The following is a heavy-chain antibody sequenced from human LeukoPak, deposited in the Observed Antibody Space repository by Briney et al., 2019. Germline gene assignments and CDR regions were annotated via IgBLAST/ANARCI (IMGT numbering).Heavy chain of an antibody. J-gene: IGHJ4*02. Sequence: GGSLRLSCAASGFTFSYYYMSWIRQAPGKGLEWVSCISSSGSTIYYADSVKGRFTISRDNAKNSLYLQMNSLRAEDTAVYYCARGYTYYYDSSGYSYWGQGTLVTVSS. V-gene: IGHV3-11*01. CDR1: GFTFSYYY. CDR2: ISSSGSTI. D-gene: IGHD3-22*01. CDR3: ARGYTYYYDSSGYSY.